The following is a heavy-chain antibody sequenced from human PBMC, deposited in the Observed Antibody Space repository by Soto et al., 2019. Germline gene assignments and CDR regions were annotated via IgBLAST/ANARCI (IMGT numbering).Heavy chain of an antibody. D-gene: IGHD3-22*01. J-gene: IGHJ3*02. CDR1: GFTFTSSA. CDR2: IVVGSGNT. Sequence: SVKVSCKASGFTFTSSAVQWVRQARGQRLEWIGWIVVGSGNTNYAQEFQERVTITRDMSTSTAYMELSSLRSGDTAVYYCAAEITHYYDSSGYGGDAFDIWG. V-gene: IGHV1-58*01. CDR3: AAEITHYYDSSGYGGDAFDI.